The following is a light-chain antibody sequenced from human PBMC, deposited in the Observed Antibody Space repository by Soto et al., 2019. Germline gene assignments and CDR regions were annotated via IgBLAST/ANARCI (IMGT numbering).Light chain of an antibody. J-gene: IGLJ2*01. CDR3: SAWDDSLL. CDR1: SSNIGGNS. Sequence: QSVMTQPPSVSAAPGQKVTISCSGSSSNIGGNSVSWYQQLPGTAPKLLIYRNNQRPSGVPDRFSGSKSGTSASLAISGLRSEDEGDYYCSAWDDSLLFGGGTKLTVL. CDR2: RNN. V-gene: IGLV1-47*01.